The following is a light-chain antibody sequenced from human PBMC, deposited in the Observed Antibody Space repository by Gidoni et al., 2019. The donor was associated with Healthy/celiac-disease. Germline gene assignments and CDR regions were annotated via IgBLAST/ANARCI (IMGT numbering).Light chain of an antibody. J-gene: IGLJ2*01. CDR2: QDS. CDR1: KLGDKY. V-gene: IGLV3-1*01. Sequence: SYVLTQPPSVSVSPGQTASITCSGDKLGDKYACWYQQKPGQSPVLVIYQDSKRPSGIPERFSGSNSGNTATLTISGTQAMDEADYYCQAWDSSTAVVFGGGTKLTVL. CDR3: QAWDSSTAVV.